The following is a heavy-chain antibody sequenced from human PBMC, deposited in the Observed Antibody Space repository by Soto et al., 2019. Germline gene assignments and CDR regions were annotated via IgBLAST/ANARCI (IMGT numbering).Heavy chain of an antibody. CDR2: IYNGGST. CDR1: GFTVSSNY. Sequence: GGSLRLSCAAPGFTVSSNYMSWVRQAPGKGLEWVSVIYNGGSTYYADSVKGRFTISRDNSKNTLYLQVNSLRAEDTAVYYCARSFCSGGNCYPYYFDYWGQGALVTVSS. V-gene: IGHV3-53*01. D-gene: IGHD2-15*01. CDR3: ARSFCSGGNCYPYYFDY. J-gene: IGHJ4*02.